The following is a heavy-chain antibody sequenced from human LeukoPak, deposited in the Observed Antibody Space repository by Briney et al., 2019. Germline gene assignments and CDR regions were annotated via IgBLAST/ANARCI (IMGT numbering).Heavy chain of an antibody. V-gene: IGHV3-21*01. CDR3: ASLGGGSGSSHNPLVDH. CDR2: VSGGSDYI. J-gene: IGHJ4*02. CDR1: GFSFSSYS. Sequence: GGPLRLSCAASGFSFSSYSMNWVRQAPGKGLEWVSSVSGGSDYIYYADSVKGRFTISRDNAINSLYLQMNSLRAEDTAVYYCASLGGGSGSSHNPLVDHWGQGTLVTVSS. D-gene: IGHD3-10*01.